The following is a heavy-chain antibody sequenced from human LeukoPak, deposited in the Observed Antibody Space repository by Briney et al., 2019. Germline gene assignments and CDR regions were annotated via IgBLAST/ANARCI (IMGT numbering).Heavy chain of an antibody. CDR2: IYTSEST. Sequence: SETLSLTCTVSGGSISSYYWSWIRQPAGKGREWIGRIYTSESTNYNPSLKSRVTMSVDTSKNQFSLKLSSVTAADTAVYYCARQYCSSTSCYGGIWDYWGQGTLVTVSS. CDR3: ARQYCSSTSCYGGIWDY. J-gene: IGHJ4*02. CDR1: GGSISSYY. V-gene: IGHV4-4*07. D-gene: IGHD2-2*01.